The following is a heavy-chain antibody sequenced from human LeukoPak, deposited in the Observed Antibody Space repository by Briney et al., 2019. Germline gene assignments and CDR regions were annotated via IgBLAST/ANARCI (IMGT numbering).Heavy chain of an antibody. CDR1: GFTFSSYA. Sequence: GGSLRLSCAASGFTFSSYAMHWVRQAPGKGLEYVSAISSNGGSTYYANSVKGRFTISRDNSKNTLYLQMGSLRAKDTAVYYCAKRVDIVVVTAKYYFDYWGQGTLVTVSS. J-gene: IGHJ4*02. V-gene: IGHV3-64*01. CDR3: AKRVDIVVVTAKYYFDY. D-gene: IGHD2-21*02. CDR2: ISSNGGST.